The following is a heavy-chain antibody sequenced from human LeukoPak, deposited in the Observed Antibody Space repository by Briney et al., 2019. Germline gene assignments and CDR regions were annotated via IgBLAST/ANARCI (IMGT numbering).Heavy chain of an antibody. CDR1: GGSISSYY. CDR2: IYTSGST. CDR3: GGDCYHSLLTN. J-gene: IGHJ4*02. D-gene: IGHD2-21*02. Sequence: SETLSLTCTVSGGSISSYYWSWIRQPAGKGLEWIGRIYTSGSTNYNPSLKSRVTMSVDTSKNQFSLKLSSVTAADTAVYYCGGDCYHSLLTNWGQGILVTVSS. V-gene: IGHV4-4*07.